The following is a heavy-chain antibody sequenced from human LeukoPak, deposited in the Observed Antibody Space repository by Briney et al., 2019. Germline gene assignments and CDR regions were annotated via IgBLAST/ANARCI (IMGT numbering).Heavy chain of an antibody. CDR1: GFTFSGSA. V-gene: IGHV3-73*01. CDR3: TSRIFCSSTSCYNVPGAY. D-gene: IGHD2-2*02. J-gene: IGHJ4*02. CDR2: IRSKANSYAT. Sequence: GGSLKLSCAASGFTFSGSAMHWVRQASGKGLEWVGRIRSKANSYATAYAASVKGRFTISRDDSKNTAYLQMNSLKTEDTAVYYCTSRIFCSSTSCYNVPGAYWSQGTLVTVSS.